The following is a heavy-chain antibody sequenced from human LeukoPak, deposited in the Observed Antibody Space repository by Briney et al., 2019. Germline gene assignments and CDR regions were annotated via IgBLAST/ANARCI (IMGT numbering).Heavy chain of an antibody. CDR3: ARVTQQWLPPFYYYYYMDV. CDR2: MNPNSGNT. J-gene: IGHJ6*03. Sequence: ASVKVSCKASGYTFTSYDINWVRQATGQGLEWMGWMNPNSGNTGYAQKFQGRVTITRNTSISTAYMELSSLRSEDTAVYYCARVTQQWLPPFYYYYYMDVWGKGTTVTASS. D-gene: IGHD6-19*01. V-gene: IGHV1-8*03. CDR1: GYTFTSYD.